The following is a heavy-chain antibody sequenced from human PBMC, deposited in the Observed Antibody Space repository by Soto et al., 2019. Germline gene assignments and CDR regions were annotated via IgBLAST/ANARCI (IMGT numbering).Heavy chain of an antibody. CDR3: ARGGKEIQLWTLHYYGMDV. D-gene: IGHD5-18*01. CDR1: GGSISSSNW. Sequence: QVQLQESGPGLVKPSGTLSLTCAVSGGSISSSNWWSWVRQPPGKGLEWIGEIYHSGSTNYNPSLKSRVTISVDKSKNQFPLKLSSVPAADTAVYYCARGGKEIQLWTLHYYGMDVWGQGTTVTVSS. CDR2: IYHSGST. V-gene: IGHV4-4*02. J-gene: IGHJ6*02.